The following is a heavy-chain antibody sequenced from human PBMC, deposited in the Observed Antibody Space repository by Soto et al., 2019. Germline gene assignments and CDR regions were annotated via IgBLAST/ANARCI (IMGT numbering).Heavy chain of an antibody. CDR2: ISNSGYTI. J-gene: IGHJ6*03. Sequence: QVQLVESGGGLVKPGESLRLSCAASGFTFSDYYMSWIRQAPGKGLEWVSYISNSGYTIHYTDSVEGRFTISRDNARNSLHLEMNSLRAEDTAVYYCARDSGSPPDYYMDVWGRGTTVTVSS. V-gene: IGHV3-11*01. CDR3: ARDSGSPPDYYMDV. CDR1: GFTFSDYY. D-gene: IGHD1-26*01.